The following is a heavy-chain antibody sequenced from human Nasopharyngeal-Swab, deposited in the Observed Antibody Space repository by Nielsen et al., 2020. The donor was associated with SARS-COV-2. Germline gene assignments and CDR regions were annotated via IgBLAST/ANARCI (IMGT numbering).Heavy chain of an antibody. CDR1: GVIFSNYW. D-gene: IGHD3-22*01. CDR3: ARDPDSSGYYEDAFDI. CDR2: INEDGSRT. Sequence: GESLKISCVASGVIFSNYWMHWVRQAPGKGLVWVSRINEDGSRTGYADSVKGRFTISRDNAKNTLYLQMNSLRAEDTAVYYCARDPDSSGYYEDAFDIWGQGTMVTVSS. J-gene: IGHJ3*02. V-gene: IGHV3-74*01.